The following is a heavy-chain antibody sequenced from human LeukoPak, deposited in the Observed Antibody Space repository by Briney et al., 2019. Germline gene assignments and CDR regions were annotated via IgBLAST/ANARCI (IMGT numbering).Heavy chain of an antibody. CDR1: RYTFTGYY. D-gene: IGHD4-17*01. J-gene: IGHJ4*02. CDR3: AREGRDYGPLDY. V-gene: IGHV1-2*02. Sequence: ASVKVSCKASRYTFTGYYMHWVRQVAGQGLEWMGWINPNSGGTNYAQKFQGRVTMTRDTSISTAYMELSRLRSDDTAVYYCAREGRDYGPLDYWGQGTLVTVSS. CDR2: INPNSGGT.